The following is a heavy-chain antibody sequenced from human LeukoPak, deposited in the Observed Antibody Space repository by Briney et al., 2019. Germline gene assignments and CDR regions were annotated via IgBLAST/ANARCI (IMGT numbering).Heavy chain of an antibody. CDR1: GFTFDDYA. Sequence: GGSLRLSCAASGFTFDDYAMHWVRQVPGRGLDWVSGITRNGDSVAYADSVKGRFTISRDNAKNSLYPQIHSLRVEDTALYYCVKDGIDPWGQGTLVTVSS. CDR3: VKDGIDP. J-gene: IGHJ5*02. CDR2: ITRNGDSV. V-gene: IGHV3-9*01.